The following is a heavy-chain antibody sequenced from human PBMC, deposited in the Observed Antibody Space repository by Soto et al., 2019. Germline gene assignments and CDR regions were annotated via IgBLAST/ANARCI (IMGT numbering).Heavy chain of an antibody. V-gene: IGHV1-18*04. CDR3: ARDGVNGDSSGYIPGDYYYYYGMDV. CDR2: ISAYNGNT. D-gene: IGHD3-22*01. CDR1: GYTFNSYG. Sequence: ASVKVSCKASGYTFNSYGISWVRQAPGQGLEWMGWISAYNGNTNYAQKLQGRVTMTTDTSTSTAYMELRSLRSDDTAVYYCARDGVNGDSSGYIPGDYYYYYGMDVWGQGTTVTVSS. J-gene: IGHJ6*02.